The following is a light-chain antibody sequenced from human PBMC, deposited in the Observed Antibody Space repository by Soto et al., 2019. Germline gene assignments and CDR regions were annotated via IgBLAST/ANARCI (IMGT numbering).Light chain of an antibody. Sequence: QSVLTQPPSVSGAPGQRVTISCTASSSNIGAGYDVHWYQQLPGTAPKLLIYGNINRPSGVPDRFSGSKSGTSASLAIAGLQAEDEADYYCQSYDNSLSGYVFGTGTKVTVL. CDR2: GNI. J-gene: IGLJ1*01. CDR1: SSNIGAGYD. V-gene: IGLV1-40*01. CDR3: QSYDNSLSGYV.